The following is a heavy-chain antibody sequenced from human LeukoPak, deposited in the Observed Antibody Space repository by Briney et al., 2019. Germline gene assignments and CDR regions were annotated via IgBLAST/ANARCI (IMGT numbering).Heavy chain of an antibody. CDR3: ARDIVVVPAASPIHWFDP. CDR2: IYYSGST. Sequence: SETLSLTFTVSGGSISSGDYYWSWIRPPPGKGLEWIGYIYYSGSTYYNPSLKSRVTISVDTSKNQFSLKLSSVTAADTAVYYCARDIVVVPAASPIHWFDPWGQGTLVTVSS. D-gene: IGHD2-2*01. J-gene: IGHJ5*02. V-gene: IGHV4-30-4*01. CDR1: GGSISSGDYY.